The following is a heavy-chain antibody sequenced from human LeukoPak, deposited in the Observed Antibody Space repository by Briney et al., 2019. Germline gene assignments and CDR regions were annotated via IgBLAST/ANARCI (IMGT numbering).Heavy chain of an antibody. CDR3: VRESVYGSRSYYSY. V-gene: IGHV3-7*04. CDR1: GFTFSSYW. Sequence: GGSLRLSCAASGFTFSSYWMTWVRQAPGKGLEWVANIKQDGSEKFYVDSVKGRFTISRDNAKSSLYLQMNSLKAEDTAVYFCVRESVYGSRSYYSYWGQGTLVTVSS. J-gene: IGHJ4*02. CDR2: IKQDGSEK. D-gene: IGHD3-10*01.